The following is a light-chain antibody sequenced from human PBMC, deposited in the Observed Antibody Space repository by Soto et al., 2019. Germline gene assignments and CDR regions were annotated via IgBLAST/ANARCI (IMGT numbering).Light chain of an antibody. V-gene: IGKV1-5*03. CDR1: QSISSW. Sequence: DIQMTQSPSTLSASVGERVTITCRASQSISSWLAWYQQKPGKAPKLLIFQASSLKSGVPSRFSGSGSATEYTLTISSLQPDDFATYYCEDYSSSSGLTFGGGSKVEIK. CDR2: QAS. CDR3: EDYSSSSGLT. J-gene: IGKJ4*01.